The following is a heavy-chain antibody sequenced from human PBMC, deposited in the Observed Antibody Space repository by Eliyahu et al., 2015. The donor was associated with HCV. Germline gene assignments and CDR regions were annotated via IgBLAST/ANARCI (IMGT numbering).Heavy chain of an antibody. CDR1: GGSFSDYY. CDR3: ARGRGSGTYYTSSAFRYFDF. Sequence: QVXLQLWGAGLLKPSETLSLTCAVSGGSFSDYYWTWIRQIPGKGLEWIGEINHSGNINYXPSLSSRVTISVDASKNAFSLKMYSVKAADTAVYYCARGRGSGTYYTSSAFRYFDFWGQGALVTVSS. CDR2: INHSGNI. D-gene: IGHD1-26*01. V-gene: IGHV4-34*01. J-gene: IGHJ4*02.